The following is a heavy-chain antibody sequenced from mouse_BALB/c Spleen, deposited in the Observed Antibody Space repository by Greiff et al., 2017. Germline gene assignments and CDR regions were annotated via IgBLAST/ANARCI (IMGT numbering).Heavy chain of an antibody. CDR3: NGDSPYAMDY. CDR2: IDPENGDT. V-gene: IGHV14-4*02. D-gene: IGHD6-1*01. J-gene: IGHJ4*01. Sequence: VQLKESGAELVRSGASVKLSCTASGFNIKDYYMHWVKQRPEQGLEWIGWIDPENGDTEYAPKFQGKATMTADTSSNTAYLQLSSLTSEDTAVYYCNGDSPYAMDYWGQGTSVTVSS. CDR1: GFNIKDYY.